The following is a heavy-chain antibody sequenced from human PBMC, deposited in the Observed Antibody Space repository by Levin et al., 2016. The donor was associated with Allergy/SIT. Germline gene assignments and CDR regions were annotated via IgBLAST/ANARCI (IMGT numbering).Heavy chain of an antibody. V-gene: IGHV4-34*01. Sequence: SETLSLTCAAYGGSFSGYYWSWIRQPPGKGLEWIGEINHSGSTNYNPSLKSRVTISVDTSKNQFSLKLSSVTATDTAVYYCARAPFSLGGIAAAGTNYGMDVWGQGTTVTVSS. CDR1: GGSFSGYY. D-gene: IGHD6-13*01. J-gene: IGHJ6*02. CDR2: INHSGST. CDR3: ARAPFSLGGIAAAGTNYGMDV.